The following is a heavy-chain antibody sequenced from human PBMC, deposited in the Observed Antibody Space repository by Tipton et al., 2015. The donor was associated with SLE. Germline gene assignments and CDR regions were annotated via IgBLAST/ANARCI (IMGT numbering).Heavy chain of an antibody. CDR2: ISYDGSNK. V-gene: IGHV3-30*03. Sequence: SLRLSCAASGFTFSSYSMNWVRQAPGKGLEWVAIISYDGSNKYYADSVKGRFTISRDNSKNSLYLQMNSLRAEDTAVYYCARRADDFWSGSGFDYWGQGTLVTVSS. J-gene: IGHJ4*02. CDR1: GFTFSSYS. D-gene: IGHD3-3*01. CDR3: ARRADDFWSGSGFDY.